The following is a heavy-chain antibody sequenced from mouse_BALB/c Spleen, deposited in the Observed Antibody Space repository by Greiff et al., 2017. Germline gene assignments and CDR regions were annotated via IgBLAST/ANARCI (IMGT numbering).Heavy chain of an antibody. V-gene: IGHV7-3*02. J-gene: IGHJ4*01. D-gene: IGHD3-2*02. CDR1: GFTFTDYY. CDR3: ARDSEYYAMDY. CDR2: IRNKANGYTT. Sequence: EVKVVESGGGLVQPGGSLRLSCATSGFTFTDYYMSWVRQPPGKALEWLGFIRNKANGYTTEYSASVKGRFTISRDNSQSILYLQMNTLRAEDSATYYCARDSEYYAMDYWGQGTSVTVSS.